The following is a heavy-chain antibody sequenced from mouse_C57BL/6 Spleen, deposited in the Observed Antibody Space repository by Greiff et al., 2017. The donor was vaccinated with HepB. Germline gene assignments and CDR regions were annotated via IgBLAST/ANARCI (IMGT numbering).Heavy chain of an antibody. Sequence: VKLMESGAELVKPGASVKLSCKASGYTFTSYWITWVKQRPGQGLEWIGDIYPGSGSTNYNEKFKSKATLTVDTSSSTAYMQLRSLTSEDSAVYYCARGAQATGYYYARDDWGQGTSVTVSS. D-gene: IGHD3-2*02. CDR2: IYPGSGST. V-gene: IGHV1-55*01. CDR3: ARGAQATGYYYARDD. J-gene: IGHJ4*01. CDR1: GYTFTSYW.